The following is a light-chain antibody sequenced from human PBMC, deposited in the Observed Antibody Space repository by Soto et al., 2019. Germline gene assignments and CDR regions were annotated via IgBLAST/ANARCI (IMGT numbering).Light chain of an antibody. J-gene: IGKJ1*01. CDR1: QSVTSSF. CDR3: QQYGDSRWT. CDR2: SAS. Sequence: EIVLTQSPGTLSLSPGERATLSCRASQSVTSSFLAWYRQKPGQAPRLLIYSASHRATGIPDRFSGSESGTDFTLTISRLEPEDFAVYYCQQYGDSRWTFGQGTKVDIK. V-gene: IGKV3-20*01.